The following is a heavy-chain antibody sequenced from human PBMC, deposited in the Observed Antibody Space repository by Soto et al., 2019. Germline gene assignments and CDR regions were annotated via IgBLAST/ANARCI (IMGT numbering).Heavy chain of an antibody. CDR3: ARQFDYDSSGYYYAY. Sequence: ASVKVSCKASGGTFNRNTISWVRQAPGQGLEWMGGIIPIFGTANYAQKFQGRATITADESTNTAYMELSRLRSEDTAVYYCARQFDYDSSGYYYAYWGQGTLVTVSS. V-gene: IGHV1-69*13. D-gene: IGHD3-22*01. CDR1: GGTFNRNT. J-gene: IGHJ4*02. CDR2: IIPIFGTA.